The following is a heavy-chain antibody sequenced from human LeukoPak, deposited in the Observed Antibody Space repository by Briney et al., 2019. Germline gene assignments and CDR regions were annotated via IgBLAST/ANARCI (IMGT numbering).Heavy chain of an antibody. Sequence: PSETLSLTCTVSGYSISSGYYWGWIRQPPGQGLEWIGSIYHIGSTYYNPSLKNRVTTSVDTSKNQFSLRLSSVTAADTAVYYCAGTVEMAKRGAFDIWGQGTMVTVSS. CDR3: AGTVEMAKRGAFDI. D-gene: IGHD5-24*01. CDR2: IYHIGST. V-gene: IGHV4-38-2*02. J-gene: IGHJ3*02. CDR1: GYSISSGYY.